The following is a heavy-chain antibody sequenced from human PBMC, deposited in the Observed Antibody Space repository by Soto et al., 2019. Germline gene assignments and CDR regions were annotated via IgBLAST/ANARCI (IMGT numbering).Heavy chain of an antibody. D-gene: IGHD3-10*01. CDR3: ARGVTMVRGVIHTPYFDY. V-gene: IGHV4-31*03. CDR1: GGSISSGGYY. J-gene: IGHJ4*02. CDR2: IYYSGST. Sequence: QVQLQESGPGLVKPSQTLSLTCTVSGGSISSGGYYWSWIRQHPGKGLEWIGYIYYSGSTYYNPSLERRVTISVDTSKHQFSLKLSSVTAADTAVYYCARGVTMVRGVIHTPYFDYWGQGTLVTVSS.